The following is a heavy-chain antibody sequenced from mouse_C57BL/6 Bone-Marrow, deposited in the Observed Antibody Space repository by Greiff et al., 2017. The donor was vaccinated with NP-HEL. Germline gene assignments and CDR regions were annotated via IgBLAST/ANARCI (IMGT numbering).Heavy chain of an antibody. V-gene: IGHV14-3*01. CDR3: ASITTVGAYYFDD. D-gene: IGHD1-1*01. CDR1: GFNIKNTY. J-gene: IGHJ2*01. Sequence: EVKLMESVAELVRPGASVKLSCTASGFNIKNTYMHWVKQRPEQGLEWIGRIDPANGNTKYATKFKGKATITADTSSNTAYLQLSSLTSEDTAIDYWASITTVGAYYFDDWGQGTTLTVSS. CDR2: IDPANGNT.